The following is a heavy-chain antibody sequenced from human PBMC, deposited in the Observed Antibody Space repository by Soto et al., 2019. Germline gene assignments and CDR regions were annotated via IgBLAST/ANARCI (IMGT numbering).Heavy chain of an antibody. CDR3: ASAIGHVGDYWGSPFDY. D-gene: IGHD4-17*01. Sequence: QVQLQESGPGLVRPSETLSLTCTVSGGSISSFYWSWIRQPAGKGLEWIGRIYTSGSTNYNPSLKSRVTMSVDTSKNQFSRKLSSVTAADTAVYYCASAIGHVGDYWGSPFDYWGQGTLVTVSS. V-gene: IGHV4-4*07. J-gene: IGHJ4*02. CDR2: IYTSGST. CDR1: GGSISSFY.